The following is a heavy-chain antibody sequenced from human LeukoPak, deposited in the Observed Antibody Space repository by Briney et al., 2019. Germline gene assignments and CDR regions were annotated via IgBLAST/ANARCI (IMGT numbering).Heavy chain of an antibody. D-gene: IGHD6-13*01. J-gene: IGHJ6*02. CDR2: IYYSGST. Sequence: PSETLSLTCTVSGGSISSSSYYWGWIRQPPGKGLEWIGYIYYSGSTYYNPSLKSRVTISVDTSKNQFSLKLSSVTAADTAVYYCARAHSEEYSSSWYYYYYGMDVWGQGTTVTVSS. V-gene: IGHV4-30-4*08. CDR1: GGSISSSSYY. CDR3: ARAHSEEYSSSWYYYYYGMDV.